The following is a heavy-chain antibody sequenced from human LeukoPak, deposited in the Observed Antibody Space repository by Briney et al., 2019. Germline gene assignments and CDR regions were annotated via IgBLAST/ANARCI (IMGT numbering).Heavy chain of an antibody. V-gene: IGHV3-74*01. Sequence: GGSLRLSCAASGFTFSTYWMHWVRQVPGKGLVWVSRISPDGTSALYADSVKGRFTISRDNAKNTLYLQMNSLRGDDTAAYYCARVSVCPRCHFDYWGQGTLVTVSS. CDR1: GFTFSTYW. CDR2: ISPDGTSA. CDR3: ARVSVCPRCHFDY. J-gene: IGHJ4*02. D-gene: IGHD5/OR15-5a*01.